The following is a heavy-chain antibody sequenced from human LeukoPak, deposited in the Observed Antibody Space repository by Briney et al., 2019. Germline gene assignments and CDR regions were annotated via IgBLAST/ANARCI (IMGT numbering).Heavy chain of an antibody. CDR3: ARSGGWEPNAFDI. V-gene: IGHV4-59*01. Sequence: SETLSLTCTVSGGSLSNYYWTWIRQPPGKGLEWIGYIYYSGSTNYNPSLKSRVTISVDTSKNQFSLKLSSVTAADTAVYYCARSGGWEPNAFDIWGQGTMVTVSS. J-gene: IGHJ3*02. CDR1: GGSLSNYY. D-gene: IGHD1-26*01. CDR2: IYYSGST.